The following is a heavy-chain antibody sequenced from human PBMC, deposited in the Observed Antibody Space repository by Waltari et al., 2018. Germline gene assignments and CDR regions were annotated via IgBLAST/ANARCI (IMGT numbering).Heavy chain of an antibody. D-gene: IGHD2-2*01. Sequence: EVQLVESGGGLVQPGGSLILSCAAFGFTVSRNYMSWLRQAPGKGLEWVSVIYSGGSTYYADSVKGRFTISRHNSKNTLDLQMNSLRAEDTAVYYCARDTHCSSTSCFIWYFDLWGRGTLVTVSS. J-gene: IGHJ2*01. CDR1: GFTVSRNY. CDR2: IYSGGST. CDR3: ARDTHCSSTSCFIWYFDL. V-gene: IGHV3-53*04.